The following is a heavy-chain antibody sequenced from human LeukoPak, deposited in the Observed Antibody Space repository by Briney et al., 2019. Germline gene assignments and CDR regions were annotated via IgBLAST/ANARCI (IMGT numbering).Heavy chain of an antibody. CDR3: AKAFSTPYYYGSGTFSSRGETQSDY. D-gene: IGHD3-10*01. CDR2: ISGSGGST. J-gene: IGHJ4*02. V-gene: IGHV3-23*01. Sequence: GGSLRLSCAASGSTFSSYAMSWVRQAPGKGLEWVSAISGSGGSTYYADSVKGRFTISRDNSKNTLYLQMNSLRAEDTAVYYCAKAFSTPYYYGSGTFSSRGETQSDYWGQGTLVTVSS. CDR1: GSTFSSYA.